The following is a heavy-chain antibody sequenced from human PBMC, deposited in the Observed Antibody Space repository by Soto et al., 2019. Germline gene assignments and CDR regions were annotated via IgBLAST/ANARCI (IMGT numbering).Heavy chain of an antibody. CDR2: INPNTGDT. CDR1: GYTFTAYY. V-gene: IGHV1-2*02. CDR3: ASLVGDSASTYDHYYYAMDV. J-gene: IGHJ6*02. Sequence: GASVKVSCKASGYTFTAYYMHWVRQAPGQGLEWMGWINPNTGDTNYAQKFQDRVTMTRVTSIGAAYMELSRLTSDDTAVYYCASLVGDSASTYDHYYYAMDVWGQGTTVTVSS. D-gene: IGHD1-26*01.